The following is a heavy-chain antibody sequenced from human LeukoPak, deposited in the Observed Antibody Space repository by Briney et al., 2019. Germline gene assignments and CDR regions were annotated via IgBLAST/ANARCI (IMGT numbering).Heavy chain of an antibody. V-gene: IGHV3-21*01. CDR1: GFTFSSYS. D-gene: IGHD2-21*01. CDR3: ASSLWDPGYFDY. Sequence: GGSLRLSCAASGFTFSSYSMNWVRQAPGKGLEWVSSISSSSYYIYYGDLVKGRFTISRDNAKNSLYPQMNSLRAEDTAVYYCASSLWDPGYFDYWGQGTLVSVSS. CDR2: ISSSSYYI. J-gene: IGHJ4*02.